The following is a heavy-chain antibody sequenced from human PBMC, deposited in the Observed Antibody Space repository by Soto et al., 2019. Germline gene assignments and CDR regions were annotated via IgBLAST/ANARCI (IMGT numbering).Heavy chain of an antibody. CDR2: ISGSGGST. CDR3: AKGGHIVAAYAAYYYGMDV. D-gene: IGHD5-12*01. CDR1: GFTFSSYA. V-gene: IGHV3-23*01. J-gene: IGHJ6*02. Sequence: PGGSLRLSCAASGFTFSSYAMSWVRQAPGKGLEWVSAISGSGGSTYYADSVKGRLTISRDNSKNTLYLQMNSLRAEDTAVYYCAKGGHIVAAYAAYYYGMDVWGQGNTVTVSS.